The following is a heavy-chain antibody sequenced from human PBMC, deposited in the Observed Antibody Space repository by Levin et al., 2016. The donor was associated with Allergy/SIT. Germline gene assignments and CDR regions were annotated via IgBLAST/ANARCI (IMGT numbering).Heavy chain of an antibody. J-gene: IGHJ4*02. CDR1: GFTFSDYS. Sequence: GESLKISCATSGFTFSDYSMSWVRLAPGRGLEWVSVIYSTGSTYYADSVKGRFTFSRDDSKNILFLQMNSLRAEDTAVYYCARGFGSLDSWGQGTLVTVSS. CDR3: ARGFGSLDS. CDR2: IYSTGST. D-gene: IGHD3-10*01. V-gene: IGHV3-53*01.